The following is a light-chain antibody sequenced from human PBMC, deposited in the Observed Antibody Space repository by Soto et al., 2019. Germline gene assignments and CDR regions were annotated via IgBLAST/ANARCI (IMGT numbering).Light chain of an antibody. J-gene: IGLJ2*01. V-gene: IGLV1-40*01. CDR1: SSNIGTGYD. CDR2: GNS. CDR3: QSYDSNLSVV. Sequence: QLVLTQPPSVSGAPGQRVTMSCTGSSSNIGTGYDVHWYQQLPGTAPKLLIYGNSNRPSGVPDRFSGSKSGTSASLAITGLQAEDEADYYCQSYDSNLSVVFGGGTKLTVL.